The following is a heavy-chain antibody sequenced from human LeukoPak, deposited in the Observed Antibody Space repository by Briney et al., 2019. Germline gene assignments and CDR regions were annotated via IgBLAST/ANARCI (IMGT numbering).Heavy chain of an antibody. V-gene: IGHV3-66*02. CDR2: XXXXGST. J-gene: IGHJ6*02. CDR1: GFTVSSNY. CDR3: ATYLTGTTSVKYYYGMDV. D-gene: IGHD1-7*01. Sequence: GGSLRLSCAASGFTVSSNYMSWVRQAPGKGLXXXXXXXXXGSTYYADSVKGRFTISRDNSKNTLYLQMNSLRAEDTAVYYCATYLTGTTSVKYYYGMDVWGQGTTVTVSS.